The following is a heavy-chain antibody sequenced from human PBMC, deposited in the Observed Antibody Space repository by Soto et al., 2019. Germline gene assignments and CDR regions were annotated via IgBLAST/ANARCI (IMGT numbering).Heavy chain of an antibody. CDR3: ARGGVGYSYGYRKDYYGMDV. D-gene: IGHD5-18*01. V-gene: IGHV1-8*01. Sequence: ASVKVSCKASGYTFTSYDINWVRQATGQGLERMGWMNPNSGNTGYAQKFQGRVTMTRNTSISTAYMELSSLRSEDTAVYYCARGGVGYSYGYRKDYYGMDVWGQGTTVTVSS. CDR1: GYTFTSYD. CDR2: MNPNSGNT. J-gene: IGHJ6*02.